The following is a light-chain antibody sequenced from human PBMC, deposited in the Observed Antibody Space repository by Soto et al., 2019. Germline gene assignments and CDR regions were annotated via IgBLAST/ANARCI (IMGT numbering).Light chain of an antibody. CDR2: EGS. Sequence: QSVLTQPASVSGSPGQSITISCTGTSSDVGSYNLVSWYQQHPGKAPKLTIYEGSKRPSGVSNRFSGSKSGNTASLTISGLQAEDEADYYCCSYAGSSTLYVFGTGTKVTVL. V-gene: IGLV2-23*01. J-gene: IGLJ1*01. CDR1: SSDVGSYNL. CDR3: CSYAGSSTLYV.